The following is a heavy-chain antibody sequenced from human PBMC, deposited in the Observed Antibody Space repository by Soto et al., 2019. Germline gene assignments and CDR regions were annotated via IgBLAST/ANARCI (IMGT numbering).Heavy chain of an antibody. CDR2: ISSSSTI. CDR3: ARKGGEDYYDSSGLNWFDP. J-gene: IGHJ5*02. D-gene: IGHD3-22*01. Sequence: PGGSLRLSCAASGFTFSSYSMNWVRQAPGKGLEWVSYISSSSTIYYADSVKGRFTISRDNAKNSLYLQMNSLRDEDTAVYYCARKGGEDYYDSSGLNWFDPWGQGTLVTVSS. CDR1: GFTFSSYS. V-gene: IGHV3-48*02.